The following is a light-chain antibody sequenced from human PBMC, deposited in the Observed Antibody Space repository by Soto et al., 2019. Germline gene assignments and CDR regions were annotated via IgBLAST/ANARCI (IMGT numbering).Light chain of an antibody. J-gene: IGLJ1*01. CDR1: SGHSSYA. CDR3: QTWATGIRV. CDR2: LNSDGSH. Sequence: QSVLTQAPSASASLGASVKLTCTLSSGHSSYAIAWHQLQPEKGPRYLMKLNSDGSHSKGDGIPDRFSASSSGAERYLTISSLQSEDEADYYCQTWATGIRVFGTGTKVTVL. V-gene: IGLV4-69*01.